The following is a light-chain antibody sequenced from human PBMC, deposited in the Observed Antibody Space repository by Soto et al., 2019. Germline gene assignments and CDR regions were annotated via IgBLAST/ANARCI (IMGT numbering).Light chain of an antibody. V-gene: IGKV1-12*01. Sequence: DIQMTQSPSSMSAYVGDTVTITCRASQDISRWLAWYQQRPGKAPKLLIHDASNLQTGVPSRFAGSGSGTDFTLTISSLQPEDIATYYCQQANSFPITFGQGTRLEIK. CDR3: QQANSFPIT. CDR1: QDISRW. CDR2: DAS. J-gene: IGKJ5*01.